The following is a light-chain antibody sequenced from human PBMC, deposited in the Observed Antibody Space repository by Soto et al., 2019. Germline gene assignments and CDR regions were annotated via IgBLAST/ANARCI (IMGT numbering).Light chain of an antibody. J-gene: IGKJ2*01. CDR3: QQSYSTPYT. CDR2: AAS. CDR1: QSISSC. V-gene: IGKV1-39*01. Sequence: DIQMTQSPSSLSASVGDRVTITCRASQSISSCLNWFQQKPGKAPKLLIYAASTLQSGVPSRFSGSGSGTDFTLTISSLQPEDCATYYCQQSYSTPYTFGQGTKLEIK.